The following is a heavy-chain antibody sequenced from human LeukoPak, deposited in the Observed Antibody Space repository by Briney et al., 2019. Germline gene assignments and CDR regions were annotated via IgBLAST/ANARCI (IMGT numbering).Heavy chain of an antibody. D-gene: IGHD5-12*01. V-gene: IGHV3-23*01. CDR2: ISGSGGST. Sequence: GGSLRLSCAASGFTFSSYAMSWVRQTPGKGLEWVSAISGSGGSTYYADSVKGRFTISRDNSKNTLYLQMNSLRAEDTAVYNCAKDYEHWPDGYRDYWGQGTLVTVSS. CDR3: AKDYEHWPDGYRDY. CDR1: GFTFSSYA. J-gene: IGHJ4*02.